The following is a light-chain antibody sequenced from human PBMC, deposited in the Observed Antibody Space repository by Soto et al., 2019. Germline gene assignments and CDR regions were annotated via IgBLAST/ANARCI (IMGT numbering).Light chain of an antibody. J-gene: IGKJ2*01. Sequence: EIVLTQSPATLSLSPGERATLSCRASQSVSSYLAWYQQKPGQAPRLLVYDAFYRATGIPARFSGSGSGTDVSLTISSLEPEDFAVYYCQQRSNWPYTFGQGTKLEIK. CDR1: QSVSSY. CDR2: DAF. CDR3: QQRSNWPYT. V-gene: IGKV3-11*01.